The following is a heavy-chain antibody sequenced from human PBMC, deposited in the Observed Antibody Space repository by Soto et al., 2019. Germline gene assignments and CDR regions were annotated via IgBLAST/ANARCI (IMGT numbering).Heavy chain of an antibody. J-gene: IGHJ6*02. CDR3: ARGGMDV. CDR1: GFIFSSYW. V-gene: IGHV3-7*01. CDR2: IKQDGSER. Sequence: EVQLVESGGGLVQPGGSRRLFCAASGFIFSSYWMSWVRQAPGKGLEWVANIKQDGSERHYVDSVKGRFTISRDNTKNSLYLQMNSLRAEDTAVYYCARGGMDVWGQGTTVTVSS.